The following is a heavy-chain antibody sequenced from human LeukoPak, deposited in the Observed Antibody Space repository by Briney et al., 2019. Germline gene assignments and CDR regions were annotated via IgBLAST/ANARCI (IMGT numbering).Heavy chain of an antibody. Sequence: GASVKVSCKASGYTFRDYYMHWVRQAPGQGLEWMGWIDPKSGGPNYAQKFQGRVTLTSDTSNSTSYMELSRLTSDDTAVYYCARGGFHHGFDFWGQGTVVTVSS. CDR3: ARGGFHHGFDF. J-gene: IGHJ3*01. V-gene: IGHV1-2*02. CDR1: GYTFRDYY. CDR2: IDPKSGGP.